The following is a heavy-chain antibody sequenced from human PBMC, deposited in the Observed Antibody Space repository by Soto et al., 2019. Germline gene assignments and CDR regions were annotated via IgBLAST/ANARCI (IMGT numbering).Heavy chain of an antibody. D-gene: IGHD3-10*01. V-gene: IGHV3-21*01. Sequence: GGSLRLSCAASGFTFSSYSMNWVRQAPGKGLEWVSSISSSSSYIYYADSVKGRFTISRDNAKNSLYLQMNSLRAEDTAVYYCAADITMVRGVKGWFDPWGQGTLVTVSS. CDR2: ISSSSSYI. CDR3: AADITMVRGVKGWFDP. CDR1: GFTFSSYS. J-gene: IGHJ5*02.